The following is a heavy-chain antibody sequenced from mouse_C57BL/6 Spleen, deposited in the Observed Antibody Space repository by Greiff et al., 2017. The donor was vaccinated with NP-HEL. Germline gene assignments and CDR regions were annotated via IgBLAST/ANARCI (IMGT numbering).Heavy chain of an antibody. Sequence: QVQLKESDAELVKPGASVKISCKVSGYTFTDHTIHWMKQRPEQGLDWIGYIYPRDGSTKYNEKFKGKATLTEDKSSSTAYMQLNSLTSEDSAVYFWASSDGIVRSYYFDYWGQGTTLTVAS. CDR1: GYTFTDHT. J-gene: IGHJ2*01. CDR2: IYPRDGST. CDR3: ASSDGIVRSYYFDY. D-gene: IGHD2-1*01. V-gene: IGHV1-78*01.